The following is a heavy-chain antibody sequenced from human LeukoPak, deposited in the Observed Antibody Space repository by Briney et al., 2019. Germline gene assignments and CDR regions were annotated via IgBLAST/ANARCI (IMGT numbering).Heavy chain of an antibody. CDR2: IYYSGST. J-gene: IGHJ5*02. V-gene: IGHV4-59*12. CDR3: ARDQAFSPRRFDP. Sequence: PSETLSLTCTVSGGSISSYYWSWIRQPPGKGLEWIGYIYYSGSTNYNPSLKSRVTISVDTSKNQFSLKLSSVTAADTAVYYCARDQAFSPRRFDPWGQGTLVTVSS. CDR1: GGSISSYY.